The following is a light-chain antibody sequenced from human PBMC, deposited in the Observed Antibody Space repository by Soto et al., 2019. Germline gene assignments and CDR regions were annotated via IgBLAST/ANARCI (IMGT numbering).Light chain of an antibody. Sequence: EIVLTQSPATLSWSPGERATLSCRASQSVSSYLAWYQQNPGQAPRLLSYDASNRATGIPARFSGSGSGTDVPLPIRSLEPEDFAVYYGQQRSNWPPWTFGQGTKVEIK. CDR1: QSVSSY. J-gene: IGKJ1*01. V-gene: IGKV3-11*01. CDR2: DAS. CDR3: QQRSNWPPWT.